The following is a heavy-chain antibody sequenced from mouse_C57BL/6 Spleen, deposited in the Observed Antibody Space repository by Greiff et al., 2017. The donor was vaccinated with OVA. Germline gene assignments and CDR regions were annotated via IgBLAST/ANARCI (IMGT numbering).Heavy chain of an antibody. J-gene: IGHJ2*01. D-gene: IGHD1-1*01. CDR2: INPSTGGT. Sequence: EVKLVESGPELVKPGASVKISCKASGYSFTGYYMNWVKQSPEKSLEWIGEINPSTGGTTYNQKFKAKATLTVDKSSSTAYMQLKSLTSEDSAVYYCARTGEFLFDYWGQGTTLTVSS. CDR3: ARTGEFLFDY. V-gene: IGHV1-42*01. CDR1: GYSFTGYY.